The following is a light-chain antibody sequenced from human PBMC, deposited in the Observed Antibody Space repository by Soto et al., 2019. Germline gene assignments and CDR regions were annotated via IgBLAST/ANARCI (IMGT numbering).Light chain of an antibody. Sequence: EIVLTQSPATLSLSPGERATLSCRASQSVSSYLAWYQQRPGQAPRLLIYDVSNGATGIPARFSGSGSGTDFTLTISSLEPEDFAVYYCQQSSDWPLTLGGGTKVEIK. CDR3: QQSSDWPLT. CDR1: QSVSSY. CDR2: DVS. V-gene: IGKV3-11*01. J-gene: IGKJ4*01.